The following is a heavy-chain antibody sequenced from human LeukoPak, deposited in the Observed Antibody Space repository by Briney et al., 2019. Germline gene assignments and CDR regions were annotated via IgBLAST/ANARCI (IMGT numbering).Heavy chain of an antibody. J-gene: IGHJ4*02. Sequence: SETLSLTCTVSGGSISDYYWSWLRQPPGKGLEWIGYFYYSGTSRYNPSLKSRGTFSADTSENQFSLKLTSVTAADTAVYYCARHYYGDVYYFDFWGQGTLVTVSS. CDR3: ARHYYGDVYYFDF. D-gene: IGHD3-16*01. CDR2: FYYSGTS. CDR1: GGSISDYY. V-gene: IGHV4-59*08.